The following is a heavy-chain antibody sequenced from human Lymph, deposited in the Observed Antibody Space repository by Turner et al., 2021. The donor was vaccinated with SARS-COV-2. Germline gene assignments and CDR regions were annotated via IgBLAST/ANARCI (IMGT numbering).Heavy chain of an antibody. V-gene: IGHV1-24*01. CDR2: VDPEDGET. CDR3: ATLKSNLKILTGRYSFDF. Sequence: QVQLVQSGAEVKKPGASVKVSCKVSGYTLTELSIHWVRQAPGKGLEWMGCVDPEDGETIYAQKFQGIVTMTEDTSTDTAYMELSSLRSEDTAVYYCATLKSNLKILTGRYSFDFFGQVTLVTVSS. D-gene: IGHD1-1*01. CDR1: GYTLTELS. J-gene: IGHJ4*02.